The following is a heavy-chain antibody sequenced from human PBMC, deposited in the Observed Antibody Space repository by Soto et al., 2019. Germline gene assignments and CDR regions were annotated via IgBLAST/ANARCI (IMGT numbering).Heavy chain of an antibody. J-gene: IGHJ4*02. CDR1: GGSISSGGYS. CDR3: AAVAIFGVVPLDS. CDR2: IYHSGST. D-gene: IGHD3-3*01. Sequence: QLQLQESGSGLVKPSQTLSLTCAVSGGSISSGGYSWSWIRQPPGKGLEWIGYIYHSGSTYYNPSLKSRLTISVDRSKNQFSLKLRSVTAAYKAVYYCAAVAIFGVVPLDSWGKGTLVTVSS. V-gene: IGHV4-30-2*01.